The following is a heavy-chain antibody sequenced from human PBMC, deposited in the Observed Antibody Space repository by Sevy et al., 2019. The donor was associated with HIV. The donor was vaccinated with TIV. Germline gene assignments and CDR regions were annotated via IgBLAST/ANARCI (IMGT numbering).Heavy chain of an antibody. D-gene: IGHD2-2*01. Sequence: GGSLRLSCAASGFTLSDAWMSWVRQAPGKGLEWVGRIKSKTDGGPTDYAAPVKSRFTISRDESKNKLYLQMNTLKTEDTAVYYCTTDAHDFTRYPSPYYFDHWGQGTLVTVSS. CDR1: GFTLSDAW. CDR3: TTDAHDFTRYPSPYYFDH. J-gene: IGHJ4*02. V-gene: IGHV3-15*01. CDR2: IKSKTDGGPT.